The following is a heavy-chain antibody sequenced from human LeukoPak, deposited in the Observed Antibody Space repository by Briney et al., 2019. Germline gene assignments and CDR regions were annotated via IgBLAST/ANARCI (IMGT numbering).Heavy chain of an antibody. CDR1: GGSFSGYY. CDR2: INHSGST. D-gene: IGHD3-10*01. CDR3: ARGPYYYGSGSYYRKLKPKKNWFDP. V-gene: IGHV4-34*01. J-gene: IGHJ5*02. Sequence: PSETLSLTCAVYGGSFSGYYWNWIRQPPGKGLEWIGEINHSGSTNYNPSLKSRVTISVDTSKNQFSLKLSSVTAADTAVYYCARGPYYYGSGSYYRKLKPKKNWFDPWGQGTLVTVSS.